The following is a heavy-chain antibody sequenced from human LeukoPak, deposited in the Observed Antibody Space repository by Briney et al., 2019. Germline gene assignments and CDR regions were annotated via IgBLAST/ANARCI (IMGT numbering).Heavy chain of an antibody. D-gene: IGHD6-6*01. J-gene: IGHJ6*02. CDR2: IYYSGST. V-gene: IGHV4-31*03. CDR1: GGSISSGGYY. CDR3: ARGGSSYAYYYYGMDV. Sequence: SETLSLTCTVSGGSISSGGYYWSWIRQHPGKGLEWIGYIYYSGSTYYNPSLKSRVTISVDTSKNQFSLKLSSVTAADTAVYYCARGGSSYAYYYYGMDVWGQGTTVTVPS.